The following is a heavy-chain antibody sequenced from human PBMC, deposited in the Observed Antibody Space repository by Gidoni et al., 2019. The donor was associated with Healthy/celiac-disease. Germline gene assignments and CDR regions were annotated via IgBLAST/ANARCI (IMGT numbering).Heavy chain of an antibody. J-gene: IGHJ5*02. CDR3: ARPKYYDFWSGSGFDP. D-gene: IGHD3-3*01. CDR2: MNPNSGNT. CDR1: GYTFTSYD. V-gene: IGHV1-8*01. Sequence: QVQLVQSGAEVKKPGASVKVSCKASGYTFTSYDIHWVRQATGQGLEWMGWMNPNSGNTGYEQKFQGRVTMTRNTSISTAYMELSSLRSEDTAVYYCARPKYYDFWSGSGFDPWGQGTLVTVSS.